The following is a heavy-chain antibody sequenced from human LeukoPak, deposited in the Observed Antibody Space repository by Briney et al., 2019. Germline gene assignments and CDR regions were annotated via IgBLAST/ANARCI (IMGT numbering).Heavy chain of an antibody. J-gene: IGHJ3*02. Sequence: GGSLRLSCAASGFTFSDYYMSWIRQAPGKGLEWVSYISSSGSTIYYADSVKGRFTISRDNAKNSLYLQMNSLRAEDTAVYYCASGNYYDSSGDAFDIWGQGTMVTVSS. CDR2: ISSSGSTI. V-gene: IGHV3-11*04. CDR3: ASGNYYDSSGDAFDI. CDR1: GFTFSDYY. D-gene: IGHD3-22*01.